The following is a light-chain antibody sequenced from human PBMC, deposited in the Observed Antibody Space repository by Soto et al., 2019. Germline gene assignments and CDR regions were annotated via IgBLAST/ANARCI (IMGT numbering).Light chain of an antibody. V-gene: IGLV2-8*01. Sequence: QSALTQPPSASGSPGQSVTISCTGTSSDVGGYNYVSWYQQHPGKAPKLIIYEVNKRPSGVPARFSGSKSGNTASLTVSGLQAEDEDDYYCSSYAGSNRVVFGGGTKLTVL. CDR2: EVN. CDR1: SSDVGGYNY. CDR3: SSYAGSNRVV. J-gene: IGLJ2*01.